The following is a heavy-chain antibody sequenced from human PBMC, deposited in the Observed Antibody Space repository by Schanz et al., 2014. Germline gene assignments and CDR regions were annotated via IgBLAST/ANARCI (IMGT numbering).Heavy chain of an antibody. CDR2: INPSGGST. D-gene: IGHD3-3*01. CDR3: ATEAIRQTYNYYGMDV. CDR1: GYTFTSYS. V-gene: IGHV1-46*01. J-gene: IGHJ6*02. Sequence: QVQLVQSGAEVRTPGASVKVSCKASGYTFTSYSIHWVRQAPGQGLEWMGIINPSGGSTSSAQKFQGRVTMTKDTSTSTVYMELRNLRSEDTAVFYCATEAIRQTYNYYGMDVWGQGTTVTVSS.